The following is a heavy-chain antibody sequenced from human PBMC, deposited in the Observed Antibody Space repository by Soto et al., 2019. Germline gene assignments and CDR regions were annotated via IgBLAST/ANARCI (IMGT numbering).Heavy chain of an antibody. V-gene: IGHV1-46*01. Sequence: ASVKVSCKASGYTFTYSHILWVRQAPGQGLEWIGIIHPSDGTTTYAQKFQDRVTMTRDTSTSTVYMELTSLRFEDTTMYYCARELKYYDILTGLDYWGQGTQVTVSS. CDR3: ARELKYYDILTGLDY. J-gene: IGHJ4*02. CDR2: IHPSDGTT. D-gene: IGHD3-9*01. CDR1: GYTFTYSH.